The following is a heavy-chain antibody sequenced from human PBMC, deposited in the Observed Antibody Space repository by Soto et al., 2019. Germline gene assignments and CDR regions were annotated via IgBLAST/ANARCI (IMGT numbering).Heavy chain of an antibody. CDR1: GGTFSDHA. CDR3: ARDVQVNYFDNTYHYYAMDV. J-gene: IGHJ6*02. V-gene: IGHV1-69*01. Sequence: QVQLVQSGTEVKMPGSSVKVSCKAFGGTFSDHAVSWVRQAPGQGLEWMGVINPFFKGTKYAQKFQGRLTITADDSTSTASMDLYSLISEDTAVYYCARDVQVNYFDNTYHYYAMDVWGQGTTVIVSS. CDR2: INPFFKGT. D-gene: IGHD3-9*01.